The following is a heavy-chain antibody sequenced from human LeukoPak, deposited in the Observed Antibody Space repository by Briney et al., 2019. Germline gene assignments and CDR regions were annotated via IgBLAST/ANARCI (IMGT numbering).Heavy chain of an antibody. V-gene: IGHV4-61*01. Sequence: SETLSLTCTVSHSSISYSISRGYYYWAWIRQPPGQGLEWIGFSSYNGNTNYNPSLKSRVTISVDMSKNQFSLRLKSVTAVDTAVYYCARGALLWFGAKMEYYFDSWGKGTTVTISS. CDR3: ARGALLWFGAKMEYYFDS. CDR2: SSYNGNT. J-gene: IGHJ6*04. CDR1: HSSISYSISRGYYY. D-gene: IGHD3-10*01.